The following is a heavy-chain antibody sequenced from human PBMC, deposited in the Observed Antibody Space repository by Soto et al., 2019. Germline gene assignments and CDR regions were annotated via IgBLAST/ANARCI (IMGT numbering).Heavy chain of an antibody. D-gene: IGHD3-22*01. Sequence: PGRSLRLSCAASGFTFSSYSIRWVRQAPGKGLECVSAISGSGGSTYYADSVKGRFTISRDNSKNTLYLQMNSLRAEDTAVYYCAKDLRTYYYDSSGDYWGQGTLVNVSS. CDR1: GFTFSSYS. CDR2: ISGSGGST. V-gene: IGHV3-23*01. CDR3: AKDLRTYYYDSSGDY. J-gene: IGHJ4*02.